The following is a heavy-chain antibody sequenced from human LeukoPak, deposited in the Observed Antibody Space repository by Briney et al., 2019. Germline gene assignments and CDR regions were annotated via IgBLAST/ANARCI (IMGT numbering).Heavy chain of an antibody. CDR3: KWELPNIIDY. D-gene: IGHD1-26*01. V-gene: IGHV4-34*01. CDR2: INHSGST. J-gene: IGHJ4*02. CDR1: GGSFSGYY. Sequence: PSETLSLTCAVYGGSFSGYYWSWIRQPPGKGLEWIGEINHSGSTNYNPSLKSRVTTSVDTSKNQFSLKLSSVTAADTAVYYCKWELPNIIDYWGQGTLVTVSS.